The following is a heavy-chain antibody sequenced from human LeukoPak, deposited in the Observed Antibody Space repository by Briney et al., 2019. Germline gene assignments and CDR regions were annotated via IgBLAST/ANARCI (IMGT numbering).Heavy chain of an antibody. CDR1: GFTFSSYA. J-gene: IGHJ4*02. CDR3: AKRRNYDGSGYYFDY. CDR2: ISGSGGST. Sequence: PGGSLRLSCAASGFTFSSYAMSWVRQAPGKGLEWVSAISGSGGSTYYADSVKGRFTISRDNSKNTLYLQMSSLRAEDTAIYYCAKRRNYDGSGYYFDYWGQGTLVTVSS. D-gene: IGHD3-22*01. V-gene: IGHV3-23*01.